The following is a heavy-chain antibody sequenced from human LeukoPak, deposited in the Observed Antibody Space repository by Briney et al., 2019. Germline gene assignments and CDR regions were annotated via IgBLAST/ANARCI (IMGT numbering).Heavy chain of an antibody. CDR2: ISCDGSNK. J-gene: IGHJ4*02. CDR3: AREGDYVWGSYRPFDY. D-gene: IGHD3-16*02. CDR1: GFTFSSYA. V-gene: IGHV3-30-3*01. Sequence: PGRSLRLSCAASGFTFSSYAMHWVRQAPGKGLEWVAVISCDGSNKYYADSVKGRFTISRDNSKNTLYLQMNSLRAEDTAVYYCAREGDYVWGSYRPFDYWGQGTLVTVSS.